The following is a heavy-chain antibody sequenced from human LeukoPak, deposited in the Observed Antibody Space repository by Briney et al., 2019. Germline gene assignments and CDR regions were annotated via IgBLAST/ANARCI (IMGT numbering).Heavy chain of an antibody. J-gene: IGHJ6*02. V-gene: IGHV1-46*01. Sequence: GGSLRLSCAASGFTFSGSAMHWVRQAPGQGLEWMGIINPSGGSTSYAQKFQGRVTMTRDTSTSTVYMELSSLRSEDTAVYYCARVEAAYGMDVWGQGTTVTVSS. CDR1: GFTFSGSA. CDR3: ARVEAAYGMDV. D-gene: IGHD6-13*01. CDR2: INPSGGST.